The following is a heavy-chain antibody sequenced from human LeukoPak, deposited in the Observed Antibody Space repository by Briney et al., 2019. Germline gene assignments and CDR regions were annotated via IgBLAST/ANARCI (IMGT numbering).Heavy chain of an antibody. J-gene: IGHJ3*02. CDR3: AGVDAAMPDAFDI. CDR1: GFTFSSYG. Sequence: GGSLRLSCAASGFTFSSYGMHWVRQAPGKGLEWVAFIRYDGSNKYYADSVKGRFTISRDNSKNALYLQMDSLRADDTAVYYCAGVDAAMPDAFDIWGQGTTVTVSS. D-gene: IGHD5-18*01. CDR2: IRYDGSNK. V-gene: IGHV3-30*02.